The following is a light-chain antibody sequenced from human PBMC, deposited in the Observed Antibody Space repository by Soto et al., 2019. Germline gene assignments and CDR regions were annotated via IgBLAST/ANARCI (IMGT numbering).Light chain of an antibody. Sequence: EIVMTQSPATLSVSPGERATLSCRASQSVGSSLAWYQQKPGQAPRLLIYGASTRATGIPARFSGSGSGTEFTLTISSLQSEDFAIYYCQQYNNLPTFGQGTKVAIK. CDR1: QSVGSS. CDR3: QQYNNLPT. J-gene: IGKJ1*01. CDR2: GAS. V-gene: IGKV3-15*01.